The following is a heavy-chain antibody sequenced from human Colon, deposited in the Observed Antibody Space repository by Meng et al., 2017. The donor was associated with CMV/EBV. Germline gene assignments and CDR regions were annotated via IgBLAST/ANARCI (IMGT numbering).Heavy chain of an antibody. CDR2: IYYIGDT. Sequence: SETLSLTCSASGGPVSNYFWSWIRQSPGRGLEWFGYIYYIGDTTYNPSLKSRVTISIDTSKNQFSLKLTSVTAADTAVYYCARSKDIVIVEAAQAVFDIWGQGTMVTVSS. CDR3: ARSKDIVIVEAAQAVFDI. J-gene: IGHJ3*02. V-gene: IGHV4-59*02. CDR1: GGPVSNYF. D-gene: IGHD2-2*01.